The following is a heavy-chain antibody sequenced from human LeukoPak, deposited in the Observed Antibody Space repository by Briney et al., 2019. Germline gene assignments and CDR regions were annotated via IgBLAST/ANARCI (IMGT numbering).Heavy chain of an antibody. V-gene: IGHV4-39*07. Sequence: PSETLSLTCTVSGGSISSSSYYWGWIRQPPGKGLEWIGSIYYSGSTYYNPSLKSRVTISVDTSKNQFSLKLSSVTAADTAVYYCARGLSFLYYYGSGSYTGMDVWGQGTTVTVSS. CDR2: IYYSGST. CDR1: GGSISSSSYY. CDR3: ARGLSFLYYYGSGSYTGMDV. D-gene: IGHD3-10*01. J-gene: IGHJ6*02.